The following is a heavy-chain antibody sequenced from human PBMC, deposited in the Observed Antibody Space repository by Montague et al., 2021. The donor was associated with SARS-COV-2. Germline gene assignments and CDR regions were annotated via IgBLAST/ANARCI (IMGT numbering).Heavy chain of an antibody. J-gene: IGHJ3*01. CDR1: GGSFNVHY. V-gene: IGHV4-34*01. CDR3: ARERDVVRAAGPLVAFDL. CDR2: ITHSGTA. Sequence: SETLSLTCAVYGGSFNVHYWSWIRQSPRNGLEWIADITHSGTANYNPSLKSRVSISADTSKNQFSLKLTSVTAADTAMHYCARERDVVRAAGPLVAFDLWGRGTMVTVSS. D-gene: IGHD2-15*01.